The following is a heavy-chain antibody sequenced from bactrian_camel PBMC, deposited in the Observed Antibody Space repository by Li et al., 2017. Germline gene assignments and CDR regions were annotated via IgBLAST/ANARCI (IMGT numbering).Heavy chain of an antibody. CDR3: AAGFQGTY. Sequence: DVQLVESGGGLVQPGGSLRLSCAASGFTFSSYAMSWVRQAPGKGLEWVSGINSGGGSTYYAHSVKGRFTISRDNAKNTIHLQANSLKIEDTAVYYCAAGFQGTYWGQGTQVTVS. CDR2: INSGGGST. V-gene: IGHV3S40*01. D-gene: IGHD3*01. CDR1: GFTFSSYA. J-gene: IGHJ4*01.